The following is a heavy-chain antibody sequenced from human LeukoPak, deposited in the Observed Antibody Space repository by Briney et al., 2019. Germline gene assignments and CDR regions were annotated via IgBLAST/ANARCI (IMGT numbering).Heavy chain of an antibody. Sequence: ASVKVSCKASGYTFTSYGISWVRQAPGQGLEWMGWISAYNGNTNYAQKLQGRVTMTTDTSTSTAYMELRSLRSDDTAVYYRAREYYDFWSGYPPIYYMDVWGKGTTVTVSS. J-gene: IGHJ6*03. CDR2: ISAYNGNT. D-gene: IGHD3-3*01. CDR3: AREYYDFWSGYPPIYYMDV. V-gene: IGHV1-18*01. CDR1: GYTFTSYG.